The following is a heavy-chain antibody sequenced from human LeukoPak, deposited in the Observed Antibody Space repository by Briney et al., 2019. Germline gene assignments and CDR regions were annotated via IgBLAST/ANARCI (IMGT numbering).Heavy chain of an antibody. D-gene: IGHD6-13*01. V-gene: IGHV4-39*01. Sequence: PSETLSLTCTVSVGSISSSSYYWGWIRQPPGKGLEWIGTIYYSGSTYYNPSLKSRVTISVDTSNNRFSLKLSSVTAADTAVYYCARHRIAAADDAFEIWGQGTMITVSS. CDR1: VGSISSSSYY. CDR3: ARHRIAAADDAFEI. J-gene: IGHJ3*02. CDR2: IYYSGST.